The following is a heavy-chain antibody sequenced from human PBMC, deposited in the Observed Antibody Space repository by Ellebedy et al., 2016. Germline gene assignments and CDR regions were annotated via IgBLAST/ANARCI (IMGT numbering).Heavy chain of an antibody. CDR3: ARLNRAYNWFDP. D-gene: IGHD1-14*01. CDR2: ISFDGSNT. CDR1: GFTFSSYG. V-gene: IGHV3-30*03. Sequence: GGSLRLSCAASGFTFSSYGMHWVRQAPGKGLEWVAVISFDGSNTYYADSVKGRFTISRDSSKNTVYLQMNSLRAEDAAVYFCARLNRAYNWFDPWGQGTLVTVSS. J-gene: IGHJ5*02.